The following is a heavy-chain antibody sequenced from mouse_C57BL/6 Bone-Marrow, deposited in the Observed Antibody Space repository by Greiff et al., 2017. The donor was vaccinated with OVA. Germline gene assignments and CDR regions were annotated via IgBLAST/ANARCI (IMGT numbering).Heavy chain of an antibody. J-gene: IGHJ2*01. CDR2: IDPSDSYT. Sequence: QVQLQQPGAELVKPGASVKLSCKASGYTFTSYWMQWVKQRPGQGLEWIGEIDPSDSYTNYNQKFKGKATLTVDPSSSTAYMQLISLTSEYSAVYYCAREGVSSFFYYCGQGTTLTVSS. CDR3: AREGVSSFFYY. D-gene: IGHD1-1*01. V-gene: IGHV1-50*01. CDR1: GYTFTSYW.